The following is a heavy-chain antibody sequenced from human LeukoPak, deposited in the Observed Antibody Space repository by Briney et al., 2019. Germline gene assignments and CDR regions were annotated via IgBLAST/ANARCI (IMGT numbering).Heavy chain of an antibody. D-gene: IGHD6-13*01. V-gene: IGHV3-7*01. J-gene: IGHJ4*02. Sequence: GGSLRLSCAASGFTFSSYWMSWVRQAPGKGLEWVANIKQDGSEKYYVDSVKGRFTISRDNAKNSLYLQLNSLRAEDTAVYYCAREGITAAADYWGQGTLVTVSS. CDR1: GFTFSSYW. CDR3: AREGITAAADY. CDR2: IKQDGSEK.